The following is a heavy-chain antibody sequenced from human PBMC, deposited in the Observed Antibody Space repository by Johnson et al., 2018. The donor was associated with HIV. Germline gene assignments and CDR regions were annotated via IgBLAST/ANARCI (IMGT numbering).Heavy chain of an antibody. CDR2: TNWNGANK. CDR3: AKDLTWEMQDAFDL. J-gene: IGHJ3*01. Sequence: VQLVESGGGVVRPRGSLRLSCATSGFTFNDHGMTWVRQVPGKGLEWVCDTNWNGANKYYADSVKGRFTISRDNSKNTLYLQMNSLRLEDTALYYCAKDLTWEMQDAFDLWGQGTMVTVSS. CDR1: GFTFNDHG. D-gene: IGHD1-26*01. V-gene: IGHV3-20*04.